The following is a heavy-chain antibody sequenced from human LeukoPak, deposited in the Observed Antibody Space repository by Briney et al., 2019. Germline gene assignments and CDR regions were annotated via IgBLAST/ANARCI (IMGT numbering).Heavy chain of an antibody. Sequence: GGSLRLSCAASGFTVSSNYMNWVRQAPGKGLEWVSVIYSGGSTYYAVSVKGRFTISRDNSKNTLYLQMNSLRAEDTAVYYCARDRDANWFDPWGQGTLVTVSS. CDR1: GFTVSSNY. D-gene: IGHD3-10*01. V-gene: IGHV3-53*01. CDR2: IYSGGST. CDR3: ARDRDANWFDP. J-gene: IGHJ5*02.